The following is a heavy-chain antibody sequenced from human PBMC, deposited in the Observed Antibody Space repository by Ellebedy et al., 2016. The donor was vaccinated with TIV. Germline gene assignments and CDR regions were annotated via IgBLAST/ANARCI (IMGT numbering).Heavy chain of an antibody. CDR1: GGSFSGYF. D-gene: IGHD4-23*01. Sequence: SETLSLTXAAYGGSFSGYFWSWIRQPPGKGLEWIGEINHSGSTNYNPSLKSRLTVSVDTSKNQFSLKLSSVTAADTAVYYCARDYGGNSFFVAYWGQGTLVTVSS. J-gene: IGHJ4*02. CDR2: INHSGST. CDR3: ARDYGGNSFFVAY. V-gene: IGHV4-34*01.